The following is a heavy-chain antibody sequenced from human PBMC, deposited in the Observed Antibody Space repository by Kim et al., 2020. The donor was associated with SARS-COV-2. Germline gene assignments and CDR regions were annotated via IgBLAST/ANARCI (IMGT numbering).Heavy chain of an antibody. CDR3: AKGGSGSGWSITH. CDR2: IWYDGSKK. Sequence: GGSLRLSCAASGFTFSRSGMHWVRQAPGKGLEWVAVIWYDGSKKYYADSVKGRFTISRDNSKSTLYLQMNSLRIEDTAVYFYAKGGSGSGWSITHWGQGARGTVS. CDR1: GFTFSRSG. D-gene: IGHD6-19*01. V-gene: IGHV3-33*06. J-gene: IGHJ4*02.